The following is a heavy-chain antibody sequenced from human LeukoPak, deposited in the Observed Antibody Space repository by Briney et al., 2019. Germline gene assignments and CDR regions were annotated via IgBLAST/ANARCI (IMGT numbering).Heavy chain of an antibody. D-gene: IGHD6-19*01. V-gene: IGHV4-4*07. CDR1: DGSINGYY. J-gene: IGHJ1*01. CDR3: AREVGAVAGTRYFQH. CDR2: IYTSGST. Sequence: SETLSLTCTVSDGSINGYYWSWIRQPAGKGLEWIGRIYTSGSTNYNPSLKSRVTMSVDTSKNQFSLKLSSVTAADTAVYYCAREVGAVAGTRYFQHWGQGTLVTVSS.